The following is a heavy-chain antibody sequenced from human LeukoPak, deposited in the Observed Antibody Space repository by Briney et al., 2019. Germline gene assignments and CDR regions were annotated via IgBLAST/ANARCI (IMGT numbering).Heavy chain of an antibody. V-gene: IGHV3-23*01. CDR3: ARWYYYETSGLYYGSFDN. Sequence: GALRLSCAASGFTFSSYAMSWVRQAPGKGLEWVSAISGSGGSTYYADSVKGRFTISRDNSKNTLYLQMNSLRAEDTAVYYCARWYYYETSGLYYGSFDNWGQGTLVTVSS. CDR1: GFTFSSYA. CDR2: ISGSGGST. D-gene: IGHD3-22*01. J-gene: IGHJ5*02.